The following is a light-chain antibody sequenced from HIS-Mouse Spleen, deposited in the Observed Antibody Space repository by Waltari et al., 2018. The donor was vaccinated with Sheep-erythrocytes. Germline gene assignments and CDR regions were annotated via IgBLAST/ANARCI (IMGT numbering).Light chain of an antibody. CDR1: QSLLHSNGYNY. J-gene: IGKJ4*01. CDR2: LGS. Sequence: DIVMTQSPLSLPVTPGEPASISCRSSQSLLHSNGYNYLDWYLQQPGQSPQLLIYLGSNRASGVPDRFSGSGSGTDFTLKISRVEAEDVGVYYCMQALQTPRLTFGGGTKVEIK. V-gene: IGKV2-28*01. CDR3: MQALQTPRLT.